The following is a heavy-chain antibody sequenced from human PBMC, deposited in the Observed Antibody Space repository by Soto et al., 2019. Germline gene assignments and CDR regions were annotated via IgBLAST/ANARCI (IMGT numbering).Heavy chain of an antibody. V-gene: IGHV1-8*01. D-gene: IGHD3-10*01. CDR2: INPNSGNI. J-gene: IGHJ4*02. CDR1: GDTFTTYD. CDR3: ARGRASGSYYLLDY. Sequence: ASVKVSCKASGDTFTTYDIIWVRQATGHGLEWMGWINPNSGNIGYAQRFQGRVTMTRDTAIRTAYMEVSRLISDDTAVYYCARGRASGSYYLLDYWGQGTLVTVSS.